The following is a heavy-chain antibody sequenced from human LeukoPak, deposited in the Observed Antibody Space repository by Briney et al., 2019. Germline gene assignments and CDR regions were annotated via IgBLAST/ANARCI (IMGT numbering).Heavy chain of an antibody. Sequence: GESLKISCKGSGYSFTNYWIGWVRQAPGQRPEWLGWINAGNGNTKYSQKFQGRVTITRDTSASTAYMELSNLTSEDTAVYYCARGPRAAADDYWGQGTLVTVSS. D-gene: IGHD6-13*01. CDR2: INAGNGNT. CDR1: GYSFTNYW. CDR3: ARGPRAAADDY. V-gene: IGHV1-3*01. J-gene: IGHJ4*02.